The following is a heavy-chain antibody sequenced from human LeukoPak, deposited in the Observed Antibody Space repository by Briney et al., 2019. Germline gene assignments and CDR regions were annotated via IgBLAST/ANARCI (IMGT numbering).Heavy chain of an antibody. D-gene: IGHD2-21*02. CDR1: GGSISSSSYS. V-gene: IGHV4-39*01. CDR2: IYYSGST. Sequence: PSETLSLACTVSGGSISSSSYSWGWIRQPPGKGLEWIGSIYYSGSTYYNPSLKSRVTISVDTSKNQFSLKLSSVTAADTAVYYCARLKTTITAFDIWGQGTMVTVSS. CDR3: ARLKTTITAFDI. J-gene: IGHJ3*02.